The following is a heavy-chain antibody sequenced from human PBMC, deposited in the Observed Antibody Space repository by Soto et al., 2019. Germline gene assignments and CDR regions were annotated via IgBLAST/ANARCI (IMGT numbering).Heavy chain of an antibody. D-gene: IGHD1-1*01. CDR2: FSGGSGAI. V-gene: IGHV3-23*01. Sequence: QLLQSGGGLVQPGGSLRLSCAVSGFSLGPYGVTWVRQTPEKGLEWVTGFSGGSGAIFYADSVRGRFTISRDSSTAYLQMNNLRPEDTAVYFCARWNGFGDSWGQGSLVPVSS. CDR3: ARWNGFGDS. J-gene: IGHJ4*02. CDR1: GFSLGPYG.